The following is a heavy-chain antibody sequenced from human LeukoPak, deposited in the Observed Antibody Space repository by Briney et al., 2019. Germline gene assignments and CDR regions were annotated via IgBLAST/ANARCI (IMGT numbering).Heavy chain of an antibody. Sequence: GGSLRLSCAASGFTFSSYAMSWVRQAPGKGLEWVSSISSSSSYIYYADSVKGRFTISRDNAKNSLYLQMNSLRAEDTAVYYCARDLVGATTYYGMDVWGQGTTVTVSS. CDR2: ISSSSSYI. CDR1: GFTFSSYA. V-gene: IGHV3-21*01. J-gene: IGHJ6*02. CDR3: ARDLVGATTYYGMDV. D-gene: IGHD1-26*01.